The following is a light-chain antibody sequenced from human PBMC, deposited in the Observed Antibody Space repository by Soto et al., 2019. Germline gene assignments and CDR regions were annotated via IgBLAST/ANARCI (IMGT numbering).Light chain of an antibody. J-gene: IGKJ4*01. CDR1: QGIDNY. CDR2: AAS. Sequence: DIQMTQSPSAMSASVGDRVTITCRASQGIDNYLAWFQQKPGKVPQRLIYAASTLQSGVPSRFSGSGSGTEFTLTISSLQPDDFATYYCQQYNSYRLTFGGGTKV. CDR3: QQYNSYRLT. V-gene: IGKV1-17*03.